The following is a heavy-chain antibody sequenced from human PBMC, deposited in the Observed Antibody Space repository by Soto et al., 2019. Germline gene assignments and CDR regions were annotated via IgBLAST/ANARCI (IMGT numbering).Heavy chain of an antibody. CDR3: ARLPRSYCGGDCYSGNWFDP. CDR1: GGSISSSSYY. D-gene: IGHD2-21*02. V-gene: IGHV4-39*01. J-gene: IGHJ5*02. CDR2: IYYSGST. Sequence: ASETLSLTCTVSGGSISSSSYYWGWIRQPPGKGLEWIGSIYYSGSTYYNPSLKSRVTISVDTSKNQFSLKLSSVTAADTAVYYCARLPRSYCGGDCYSGNWFDPWGQGTLVTVSS.